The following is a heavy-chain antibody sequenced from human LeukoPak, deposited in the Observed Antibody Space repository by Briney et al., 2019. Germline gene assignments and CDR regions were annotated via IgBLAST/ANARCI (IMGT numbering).Heavy chain of an antibody. D-gene: IGHD6-19*01. J-gene: IGHJ4*02. CDR3: ARRNSSGWTGFDY. V-gene: IGHV4-61*02. CDR1: GGSISSGSYY. CDR2: IYTSGST. Sequence: NPSETLSLTCTVSGGSISSGSYYWSWIWQPAGKGLEWIGRIYTSGSTNYNPSLKSRVTISVDTSKNQFSLKLSSVTAADTAVYYCARRNSSGWTGFDYWGQGTLVTVSS.